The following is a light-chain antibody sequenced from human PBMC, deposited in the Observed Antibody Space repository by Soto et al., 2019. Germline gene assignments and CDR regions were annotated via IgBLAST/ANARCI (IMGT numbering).Light chain of an antibody. CDR3: HQYGSSPTT. V-gene: IGKV3-20*01. CDR2: GTS. CDR1: QSISSN. Sequence: EIVLTQSPATLSVSPGERATLSCRASQSISSNLAWYQQKPGQAPRFLIYGTSSRATGIPNRFSGSGSGTDFSLTISRLEPEDFAVYYCHQYGSSPTTIGQGTKVDI. J-gene: IGKJ1*01.